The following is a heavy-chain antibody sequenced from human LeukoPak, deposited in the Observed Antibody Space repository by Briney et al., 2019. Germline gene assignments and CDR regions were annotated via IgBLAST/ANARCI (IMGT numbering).Heavy chain of an antibody. CDR1: GFTFSSYS. J-gene: IGHJ3*02. CDR3: ARRTLSSSRGAFDI. D-gene: IGHD6-13*01. V-gene: IGHV3-48*04. Sequence: PGGSLRLPCAASGFTFSSYSMNWVRQAPGKGLEWVSYISSRSSTIYYADSVKGRFTISRDNAKNSLYLQMNSLRAEDTAVYYCARRTLSSSRGAFDIWGQGTMVTVSS. CDR2: ISSRSSTI.